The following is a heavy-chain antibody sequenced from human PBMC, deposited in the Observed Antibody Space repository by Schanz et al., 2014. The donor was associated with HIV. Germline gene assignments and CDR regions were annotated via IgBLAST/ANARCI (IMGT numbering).Heavy chain of an antibody. Sequence: EAQLLESGGGLVQPGGSLRLSCAASGFTFSSYAMSWVRQAPGKGLEWVSAISGSGGSTYYADSVKGRFTISRDNSKNTLYLQMNSLRAEDTAVYYCAKGGFYGDYVSYYYGLDVWGQGTTVTVSS. CDR1: GFTFSSYA. J-gene: IGHJ6*02. CDR2: ISGSGGST. CDR3: AKGGFYGDYVSYYYGLDV. D-gene: IGHD4-17*01. V-gene: IGHV3-23*01.